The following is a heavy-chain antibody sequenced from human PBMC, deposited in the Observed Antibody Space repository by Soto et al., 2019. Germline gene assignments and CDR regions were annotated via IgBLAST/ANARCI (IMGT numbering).Heavy chain of an antibody. J-gene: IGHJ2*01. CDR1: GYTFTTYS. D-gene: IGHD4-17*01. V-gene: IGHV1-18*01. Sequence: QVQLVQSGAEVKKPGASVNVSCKASGYTFTTYSLSWVRQVPGHGLEWMGWISAYNGNTNYAQKLKGRFTMTRDTSTNTAHLELSSLRSDDTAVYYCARAVYGDNSGSWYLDLWGRGTLVTVSS. CDR2: ISAYNGNT. CDR3: ARAVYGDNSGSWYLDL.